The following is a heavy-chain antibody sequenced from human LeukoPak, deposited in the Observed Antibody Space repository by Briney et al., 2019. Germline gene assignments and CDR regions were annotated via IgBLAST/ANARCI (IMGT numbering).Heavy chain of an antibody. CDR1: GFTFGDYA. Sequence: GGSLRLSCTASGFTFGDYAMSWVRQAPGKGLEWVGFIRSKAYGGTTEYAASVKDRFTISRDDSKSIAYLQMNSLKTEDTAVYYCTRVTDYYGSVLDYWGQGTLVTVSS. D-gene: IGHD3-10*01. J-gene: IGHJ4*02. V-gene: IGHV3-49*04. CDR2: IRSKAYGGTT. CDR3: TRVTDYYGSVLDY.